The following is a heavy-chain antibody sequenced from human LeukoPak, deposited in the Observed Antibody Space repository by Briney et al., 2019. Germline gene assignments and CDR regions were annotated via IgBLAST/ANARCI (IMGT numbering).Heavy chain of an antibody. CDR1: GFTFSDYY. Sequence: GALRLSCAGSGFTFSDYYMSWIRQAPEKGLEWISYSSSTGSTTYYVDSVKGRFTISRDNAKNSLYLQMNSLRAEDTAVYYCARDDYYDSSGLTTWGQGTLVTVSS. J-gene: IGHJ5*02. CDR3: ARDDYYDSSGLTT. D-gene: IGHD3-22*01. V-gene: IGHV3-11*04. CDR2: SSSTGSTT.